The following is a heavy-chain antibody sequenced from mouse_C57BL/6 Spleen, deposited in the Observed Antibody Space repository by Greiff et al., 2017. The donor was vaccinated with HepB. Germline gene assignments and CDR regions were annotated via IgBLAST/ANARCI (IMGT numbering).Heavy chain of an antibody. D-gene: IGHD2-1*01. J-gene: IGHJ4*01. V-gene: IGHV5-16*01. CDR2: INYDGSST. CDR3: ARDGGYGNYDYYAMDY. CDR1: GFTFSDYY. Sequence: EVMLVESEGGLVQPGSSMKLSCTASGFTFSDYYMAWVRQVPEKGLEWVANINYDGSSTYYLDSLKSRFIISRDNAKNILYLQMSSLKSEDTATYYCARDGGYGNYDYYAMDYWGQGTSVTVSS.